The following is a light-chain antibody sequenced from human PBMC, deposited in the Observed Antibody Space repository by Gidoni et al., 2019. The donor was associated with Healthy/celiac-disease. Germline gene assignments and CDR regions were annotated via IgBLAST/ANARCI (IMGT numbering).Light chain of an antibody. CDR3: QQYYSTLWT. V-gene: IGKV4-1*01. CDR2: WAS. Sequence: DIVMTQSPDSLDVSLGERATINCKSSQSVLYSANNKHYLAWYPQKPGQPPKLLIYWASTRESGVPDRFSGRGSGTDFTLTISSLQAEDVAVYYCQQYYSTLWTFGQGTKVEIK. J-gene: IGKJ1*01. CDR1: QSVLYSANNKHY.